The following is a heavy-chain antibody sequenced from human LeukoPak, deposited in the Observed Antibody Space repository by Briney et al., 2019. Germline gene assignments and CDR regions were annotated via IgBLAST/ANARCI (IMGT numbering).Heavy chain of an antibody. J-gene: IGHJ4*02. V-gene: IGHV4-4*07. D-gene: IGHD2-15*01. Sequence: SETLSPTCTVSGGSISSYSWSWIRQPAGKGLEWIGRIYTSGSTKYNPSLTSRVTMSVDTSKNQFSLKLRSVTAADTAVYYCARAVHCSGGSCYFDYWGQGTLVTVSS. CDR3: ARAVHCSGGSCYFDY. CDR2: IYTSGST. CDR1: GGSISSYS.